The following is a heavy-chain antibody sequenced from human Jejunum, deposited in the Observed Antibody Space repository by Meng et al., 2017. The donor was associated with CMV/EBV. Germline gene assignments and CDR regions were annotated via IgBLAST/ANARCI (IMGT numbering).Heavy chain of an antibody. J-gene: IGHJ5*02. CDR1: GSIPTSAYS. CDR3: ARDYSVHGWHKWFDP. D-gene: IGHD5/OR15-5a*01. Sequence: GSIPTSAYSWAWVRQAPGKGPEWIAGVFYSGTTYYNPSLKSRVTMSVDTSTNQFFLNLYSMTAADTAVYYCARDYSVHGWHKWFDPWGQGIPVTVSS. CDR2: VFYSGTT. V-gene: IGHV4-39*07.